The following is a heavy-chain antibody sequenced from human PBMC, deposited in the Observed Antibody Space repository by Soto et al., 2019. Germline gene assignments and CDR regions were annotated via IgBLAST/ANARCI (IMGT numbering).Heavy chain of an antibody. J-gene: IGHJ4*02. Sequence: EVQLVQTGGGLIKPGGSLSLSCAASGLTVSDKYMSWVRQAPGKGLEWVSLTYTGGDSYFADSVKGRFIVSRDISKNTLFLHMISLAAEDTAVYYCAREGYAYGLDFWGQGSLVTVSS. V-gene: IGHV3-53*02. CDR1: GLTVSDKY. CDR2: TYTGGDS. D-gene: IGHD3-10*01. CDR3: AREGYAYGLDF.